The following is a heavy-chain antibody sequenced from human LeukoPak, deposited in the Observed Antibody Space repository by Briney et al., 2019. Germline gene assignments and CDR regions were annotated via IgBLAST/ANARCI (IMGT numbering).Heavy chain of an antibody. Sequence: SQTLSLTCAISGDRVSSNTAAWNWIRQSPSRGLECLGRTYYRSQWYHDYAVSVQSRIAVNPDTSKNQFSLELNSVTPEDTAVYYCARISHNTRLVWGQGTLVTVSS. CDR3: ARISHNTRLV. CDR2: TYYRSQWYH. D-gene: IGHD2-8*02. CDR1: GDRVSSNTAA. J-gene: IGHJ4*02. V-gene: IGHV6-1*01.